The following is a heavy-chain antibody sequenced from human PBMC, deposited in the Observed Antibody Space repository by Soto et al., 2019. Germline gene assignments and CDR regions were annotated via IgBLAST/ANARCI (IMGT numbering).Heavy chain of an antibody. D-gene: IGHD1-26*01. CDR1: GFTFSSYA. J-gene: IGHJ3*02. V-gene: IGHV3-48*01. Sequence: GGSLRLSCAASGFTFSSYAMNWVRQAPGKGLEWISYITSRGEITDYADSVKGRFTISRDNAKNSLYLQLKSLRVEDTAVYYCARDHQWAFDIWGQGTTVTVSS. CDR3: ARDHQWAFDI. CDR2: ITSRGEIT.